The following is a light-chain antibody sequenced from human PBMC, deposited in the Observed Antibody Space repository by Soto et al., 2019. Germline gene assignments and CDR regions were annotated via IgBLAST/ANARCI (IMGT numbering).Light chain of an antibody. J-gene: IGLJ1*01. CDR2: GNN. Sequence: QSALTQPPSVSGAPGQRVTISCTGSSSNIGAGYDVHWYQQLPGTAPKLLIYGNNNRPSGVPDRFSGSKSGTSASLAITGLLPEDEADYYCQSHDTSLSGSRVFGTGTKLTVL. CDR1: SSNIGAGYD. V-gene: IGLV1-40*01. CDR3: QSHDTSLSGSRV.